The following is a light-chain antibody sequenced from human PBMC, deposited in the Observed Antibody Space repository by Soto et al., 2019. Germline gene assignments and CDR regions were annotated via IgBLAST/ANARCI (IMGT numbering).Light chain of an antibody. CDR1: QSVSNTY. J-gene: IGKJ3*01. CDR3: QHYGRSPGLFT. V-gene: IGKV3-20*01. CDR2: DAS. Sequence: EIVLTQSPGTLSLSPGERATLSCRASQSVSNTYLAWYQQKPGQAPRLLIYDASSRATGIPDRFSGSGSGTDFALNISRLEPEDFAVYYCQHYGRSPGLFTFGPGTKVDIK.